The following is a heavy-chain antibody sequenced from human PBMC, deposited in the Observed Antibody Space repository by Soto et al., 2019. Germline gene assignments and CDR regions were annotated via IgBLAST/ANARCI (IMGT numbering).Heavy chain of an antibody. Sequence: SETLSLTCTVSGGSISSGGYYWSWIRQHPGKGLEWIGYIYYSGSTYYNPSLKSRVTISVDTSKNQFSLKLSSVTAADTAVYYCARDIDSALGEAIDPWGQGTLVTVSS. CDR2: IYYSGST. CDR1: GGSISSGGYY. V-gene: IGHV4-31*03. D-gene: IGHD3-3*01. J-gene: IGHJ5*02. CDR3: ARDIDSALGEAIDP.